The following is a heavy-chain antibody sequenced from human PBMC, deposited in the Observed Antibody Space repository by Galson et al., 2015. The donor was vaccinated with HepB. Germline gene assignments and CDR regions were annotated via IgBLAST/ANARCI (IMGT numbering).Heavy chain of an antibody. D-gene: IGHD5-24*01. CDR2: ISNSGST. CDR3: AREEGIGGYTYEDY. Sequence: LSLTCTVSNGSISSTNYYWGWIRQSPGKGLEWIGTISNSGSTYYNPSLRSRVTISVDTSKNQFSLNLSSVTATDTAVYYCAREEGIGGYTYEDYWGQGTLVTVSS. CDR1: NGSISSTNYY. J-gene: IGHJ4*02. V-gene: IGHV4-39*02.